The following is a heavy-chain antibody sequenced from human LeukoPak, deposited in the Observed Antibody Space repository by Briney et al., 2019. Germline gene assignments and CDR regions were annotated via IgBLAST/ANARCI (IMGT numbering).Heavy chain of an antibody. CDR3: TTWYSSGWLNFQH. Sequence: GRSLRLSCAASGFSFSTYAMHWVRQAPGKGLEWVGHIKSKTDGGTTDYAAPVKGRATISRDDSKNMLYLQMDSLRTEDTGVYYCTTWYSSGWLNFQHWGQGTLVTVSS. J-gene: IGHJ1*01. D-gene: IGHD6-19*01. CDR1: GFSFSTYA. V-gene: IGHV3-15*01. CDR2: IKSKTDGGTT.